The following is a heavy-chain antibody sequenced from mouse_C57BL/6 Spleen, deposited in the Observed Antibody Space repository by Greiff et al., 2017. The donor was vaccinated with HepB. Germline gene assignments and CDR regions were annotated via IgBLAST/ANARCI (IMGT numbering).Heavy chain of an antibody. CDR2: IDPEDGDT. V-gene: IGHV14-1*01. J-gene: IGHJ1*03. CDR1: GFNIKDYY. D-gene: IGHD1-1*01. CDR3: TTGDYYGSSWYFDV. Sequence: VQLQQSGAELVRPGASVKLSCTASGFNIKDYYMHWVKQRPEQGLEWIGRIDPEDGDTEYAPKFQGKATMTADTSSNTAYLQLSSLTSEDTAVYYCTTGDYYGSSWYFDVWGTGTTVTVSS.